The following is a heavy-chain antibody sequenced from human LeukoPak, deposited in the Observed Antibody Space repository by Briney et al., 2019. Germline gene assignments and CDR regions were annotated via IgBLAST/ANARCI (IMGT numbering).Heavy chain of an antibody. CDR3: AKDRTFRKAAVTYYFDY. D-gene: IGHD6-13*01. CDR2: ISYDGSNK. CDR1: GFAFSTYA. J-gene: IGHJ4*02. Sequence: GGSLRLSCAASGFAFSTYAMHWVRQAPGKGLEWVAVISYDGSNKYYADSVKGRFTISRDNSKNTLYLQMNSLRAEDTAVYYCAKDRTFRKAAVTYYFDYWGRGTLVTVSS. V-gene: IGHV3-30*18.